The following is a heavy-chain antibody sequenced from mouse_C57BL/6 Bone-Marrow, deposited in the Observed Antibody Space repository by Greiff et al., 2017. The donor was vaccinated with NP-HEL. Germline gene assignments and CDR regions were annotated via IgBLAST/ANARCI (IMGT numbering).Heavy chain of an antibody. CDR1: GYTFTDYE. CDR2: IDPETGGT. CDR3: TRWLFFDY. Sequence: LVESGAELVRPGASVTLSCKASGYTFTDYEMHWVKQTPVHGLEWIGAIDPETGGTAYNQKFKGKAILTADKSSSTAYMELRSLTSEDSAVYYCTRWLFFDYWGQGTTLTVSS. V-gene: IGHV1-15*01. J-gene: IGHJ2*01.